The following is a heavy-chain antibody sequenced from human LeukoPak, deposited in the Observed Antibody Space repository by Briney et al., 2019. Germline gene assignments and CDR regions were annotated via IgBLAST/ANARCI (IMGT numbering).Heavy chain of an antibody. CDR2: IIPIFGTA. D-gene: IGHD4-17*01. Sequence: ASVKVTCKASGGTFSSYAISWVRQAPGQGLEWMGGIIPIFGTANYAQKFQGRVTITTDESTSTAYMELSSLRSEDTAVYYCARQGVNGAINGDPYYFDYWGQGTLVTVSS. CDR3: ARQGVNGAINGDPYYFDY. CDR1: GGTFSSYA. J-gene: IGHJ4*02. V-gene: IGHV1-69*05.